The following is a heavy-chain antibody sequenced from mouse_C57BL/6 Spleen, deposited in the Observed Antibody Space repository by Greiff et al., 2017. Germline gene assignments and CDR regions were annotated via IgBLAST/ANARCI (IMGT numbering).Heavy chain of an antibody. Sequence: EVQLQQSGAELVRPGASVKLSCTASGFNIKDDYMHWVKQRPEQGLEWIGWIDPENGDTEYASKFQGKATITADTSSNTAYLQLSSLTSEDTAVYYCTNYYGSSYWGQGTTLTVSS. V-gene: IGHV14-4*01. CDR2: IDPENGDT. D-gene: IGHD1-1*01. CDR3: TNYYGSSY. J-gene: IGHJ2*01. CDR1: GFNIKDDY.